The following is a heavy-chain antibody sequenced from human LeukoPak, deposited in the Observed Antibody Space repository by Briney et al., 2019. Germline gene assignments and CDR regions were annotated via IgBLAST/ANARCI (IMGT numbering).Heavy chain of an antibody. V-gene: IGHV4-31*03. CDR2: IYYSGST. CDR3: ARARYCSSTSCPRGNWFDP. Sequence: SQTLSLTCTVSGGSISSGGYYWSWIRQHPGKGLEWIGYIYYSGSTYYNPSLKSRVTISVDTSKNQFSLKLSSVTAADTAVYYCARARYCSSTSCPRGNWFDPWGQGTLVTVSS. D-gene: IGHD2-2*01. CDR1: GGSISSGGYY. J-gene: IGHJ5*02.